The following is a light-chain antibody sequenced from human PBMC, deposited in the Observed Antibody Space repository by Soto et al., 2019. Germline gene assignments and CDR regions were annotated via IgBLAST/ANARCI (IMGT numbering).Light chain of an antibody. CDR1: QSISSSY. V-gene: IGKV3-20*01. Sequence: EIVLTQSPGTLSLSPGERATLSCSASQSISSSYIAWYQQKPGQAPRLLIYGASSRATGIPDRFRGSGSGTDFTLTISRLDPEDFAVYYCQQYGSSFGPGARVDIK. CDR3: QQYGSS. J-gene: IGKJ3*01. CDR2: GAS.